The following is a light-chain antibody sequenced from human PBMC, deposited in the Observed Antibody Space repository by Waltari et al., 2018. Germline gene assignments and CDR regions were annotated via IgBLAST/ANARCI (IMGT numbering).Light chain of an antibody. V-gene: IGLV4-69*01. Sequence: QLVLTQSPSASASLGASVNFTCTLRSGPSGTPLAWHQQQAEKGPRSLMKVNSDGSHRKGDGVPDRFSGSSSGAERYLTISSLQSEDEADYYCQTGGHGNWVFGGGTKLTVL. CDR1: SGPSGTP. J-gene: IGLJ3*02. CDR3: QTGGHGNWV. CDR2: VNSDGSH.